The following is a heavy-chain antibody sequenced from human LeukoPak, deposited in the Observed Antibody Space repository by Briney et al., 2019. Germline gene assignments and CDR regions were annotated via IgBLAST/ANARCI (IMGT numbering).Heavy chain of an antibody. Sequence: ASVKVSCKASGYTFTSYGISWVRQAPGQGLEWMGWISAYNGNTNYAQKLQGRVTMTTDTSTSTAYMELRSLRSDDTAVYYCARDPVEMATDAVDVFDFWGQGTMVTVSS. V-gene: IGHV1-18*01. CDR2: ISAYNGNT. D-gene: IGHD5-24*01. CDR1: GYTFTSYG. J-gene: IGHJ3*01. CDR3: ARDPVEMATDAVDVFDF.